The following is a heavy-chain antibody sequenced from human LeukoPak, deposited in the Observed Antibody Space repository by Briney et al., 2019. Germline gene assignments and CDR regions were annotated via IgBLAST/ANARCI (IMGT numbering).Heavy chain of an antibody. V-gene: IGHV1-2*02. CDR3: ARGYYGDSSVGY. CDR2: INPNSGGT. D-gene: IGHD4-17*01. J-gene: IGHJ4*02. Sequence: ASVKVSCKASGYTFTSYYMHWVRQAPGQGLEWMGWINPNSGGTNYAQKFQGRVTMTRDTSISTAYMELSRLRSDDTAVYYCARGYYGDSSVGYWGQGTLVTVSS. CDR1: GYTFTSYY.